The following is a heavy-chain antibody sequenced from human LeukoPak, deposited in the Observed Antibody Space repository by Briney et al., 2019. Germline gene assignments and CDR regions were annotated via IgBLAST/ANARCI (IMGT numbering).Heavy chain of an antibody. J-gene: IGHJ5*02. CDR1: GGSISSSSYY. V-gene: IGHV4-39*01. CDR2: IYYSGST. Sequence: PSETLSLTCTVSGGSISSSSYYWGWIRQPPGKGLEWIGSIYYSGSTYYNPSLKSRVTISVDTSKNQFSLKLSSVNAADTAVYYCARHPVEGRADTANWFDPWGQGTLVTVSS. D-gene: IGHD5-18*01. CDR3: ARHPVEGRADTANWFDP.